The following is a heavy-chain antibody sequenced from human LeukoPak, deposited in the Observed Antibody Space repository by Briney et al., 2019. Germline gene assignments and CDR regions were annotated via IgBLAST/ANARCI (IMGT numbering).Heavy chain of an antibody. D-gene: IGHD6-13*01. CDR3: ARGEDQAGYSSSRYVDFDY. CDR1: GFTFSSYS. CDR2: ISSSSSYI. Sequence: GGSLRLSCAASGFTFSSYSMNWVRQAPGKGLEWVSSISSSSSYIYYADSVKGRFTISRDNAKNSLYLQMNSLRAEDTAVYYCARGEDQAGYSSSRYVDFDYWGQGTLVTVSS. J-gene: IGHJ4*02. V-gene: IGHV3-21*01.